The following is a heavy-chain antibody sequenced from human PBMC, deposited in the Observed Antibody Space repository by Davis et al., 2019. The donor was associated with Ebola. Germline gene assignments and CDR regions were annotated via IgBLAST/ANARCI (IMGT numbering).Heavy chain of an antibody. V-gene: IGHV5-51*01. CDR1: GYSFTSYW. D-gene: IGHD2-21*01. CDR3: ARGSVMGYNWFDP. CDR2: IYPGDSDT. Sequence: PGGSLRLSCKGSGYSFTSYWIGWVRQMPGKGLEWMWFIYPGDSDTRYSPSFQGQVTISADKSISTAYLQWSSLKASDTAMYYCARGSVMGYNWFDPWGQGTLVTVSS. J-gene: IGHJ5*02.